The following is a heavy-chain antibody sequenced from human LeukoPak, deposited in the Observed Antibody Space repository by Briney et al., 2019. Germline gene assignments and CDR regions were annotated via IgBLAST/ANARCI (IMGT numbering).Heavy chain of an antibody. CDR2: IWYDGRNQ. V-gene: IGHV3-33*01. CDR1: GFTFSTYG. Sequence: PGGSLRLSCAASGFTFSTYGMHWVRQAPGKGLEWVAVIWYDGRNQYYGDSVKGRFTISRDNSKNTLYLQMNSLRAGDTAVYFCARDLKLSGYTYVYLDYWGRGPLVTVPS. CDR3: ARDLKLSGYTYVYLDY. J-gene: IGHJ4*02. D-gene: IGHD5-18*01.